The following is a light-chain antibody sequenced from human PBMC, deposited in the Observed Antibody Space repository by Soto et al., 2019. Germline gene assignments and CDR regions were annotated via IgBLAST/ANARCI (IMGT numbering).Light chain of an antibody. CDR2: GVD. CDR1: SSDVGGSNY. Sequence: QSVLTQPASVSGSPGQSITIPCTGTSSDVGGSNYVSWYQQYPGKAPQLMIFGVDNRPSGVSDRFSGSKSDNTASLTISGLQAEYEAYYYCISYSRITTLSVFGTGTKLTVL. CDR3: ISYSRITTLSV. J-gene: IGLJ1*01. V-gene: IGLV2-14*01.